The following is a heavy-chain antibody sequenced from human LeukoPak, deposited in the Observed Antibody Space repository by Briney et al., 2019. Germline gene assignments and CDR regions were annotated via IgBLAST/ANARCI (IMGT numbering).Heavy chain of an antibody. V-gene: IGHV3-23*01. CDR3: AKGYYGSGSYGWFDY. D-gene: IGHD3-10*01. CDR1: GFPFNIYT. J-gene: IGHJ4*02. CDR2: IRHSDGNT. Sequence: GGSLRLSCAASGFPFNIYTMYWVRQAPGNGLEWVSGIRHSDGNTYYADSVKGRFTISRDNSKNTLFLHMNSLRAEDTAVYSCAKGYYGSGSYGWFDYWGQGTLVTVSS.